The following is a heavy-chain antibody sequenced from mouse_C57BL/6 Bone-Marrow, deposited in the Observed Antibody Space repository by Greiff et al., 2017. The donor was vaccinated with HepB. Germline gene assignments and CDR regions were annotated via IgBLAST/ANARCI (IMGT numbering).Heavy chain of an antibody. CDR1: GYTFTSYW. Sequence: QVQLQQPGAELVKPGASVKMSCKASGYTFTSYWITWVKQRPGQGLEWIGDIYPGSGSTNYNEKFKSKATLTVDTSSSTAYMQLSSLTSEDSAVYYCAREEGEKRYCYAMDYWGQGTSVTVSS. V-gene: IGHV1-55*01. CDR3: AREEGEKRYCYAMDY. CDR2: IYPGSGST. D-gene: IGHD1-1*01. J-gene: IGHJ4*01.